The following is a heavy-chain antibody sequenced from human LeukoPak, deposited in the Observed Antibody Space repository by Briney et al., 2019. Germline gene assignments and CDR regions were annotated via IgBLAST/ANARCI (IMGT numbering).Heavy chain of an antibody. V-gene: IGHV3-21*01. CDR2: ISSSSSYI. Sequence: PGGSLRLSCAASGFTFSSYSMNWVRQAPGKGLEWVSSISSSSSYIYYADSVKGRFTISRDNAKNSLYLQMNSLRAGDTAVYYCARLPSYGSGRDYWGQGTLVTVSS. CDR3: ARLPSYGSGRDY. D-gene: IGHD5-18*01. J-gene: IGHJ4*02. CDR1: GFTFSSYS.